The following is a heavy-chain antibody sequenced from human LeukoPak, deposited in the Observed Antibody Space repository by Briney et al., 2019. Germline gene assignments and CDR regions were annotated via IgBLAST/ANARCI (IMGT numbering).Heavy chain of an antibody. CDR2: IRGRGGST. V-gene: IGHV3-23*01. J-gene: IGHJ4*02. D-gene: IGHD1-26*01. Sequence: PGASLRLSCAASGFTFSSYAMSWVSQPPRKGLEWVSAIRGRGGSTYYADSVEGRFTISRDNSKNTLYLQMNSLRAEDTAVYYCAKDRRGSYGRGLDYWGQGTLVTVSS. CDR3: AKDRRGSYGRGLDY. CDR1: GFTFSSYA.